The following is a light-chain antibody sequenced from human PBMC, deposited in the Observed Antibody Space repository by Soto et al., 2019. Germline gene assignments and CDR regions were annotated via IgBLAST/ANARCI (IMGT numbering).Light chain of an antibody. CDR3: QQYYSYPRT. CDR2: ATS. V-gene: IGKV1-5*01. Sequence: DIQMTQSPSTLSASVGDRVTITCRASQSISSWLAWYQQKPGEAPKLLIYATSSLQSGVPSRFSGSGFGTDFTLTISCLQSEDFATYYCQQYYSYPRTFGQGTKVDIK. J-gene: IGKJ1*01. CDR1: QSISSW.